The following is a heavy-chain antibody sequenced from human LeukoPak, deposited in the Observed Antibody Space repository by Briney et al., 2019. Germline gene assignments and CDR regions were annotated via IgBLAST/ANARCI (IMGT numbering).Heavy chain of an antibody. Sequence: GGSLRLSCAASGFTFSSYWMHWVRQAPGKGLVWVSRINTDGSSTNYADSVKGRFTISRDNAKNTLYLQMNSLRVEDTAVYYCARDPGPYGDYMDVWGKGTTVTVSS. CDR3: ARDPGPYGDYMDV. CDR1: GFTFSSYW. D-gene: IGHD1-1*01. J-gene: IGHJ6*03. CDR2: INTDGSST. V-gene: IGHV3-74*01.